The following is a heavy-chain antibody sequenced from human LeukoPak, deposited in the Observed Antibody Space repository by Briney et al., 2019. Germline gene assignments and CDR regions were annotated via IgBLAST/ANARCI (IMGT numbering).Heavy chain of an antibody. D-gene: IGHD3-22*01. CDR1: GFTFSNYA. J-gene: IGHJ4*02. V-gene: IGHV3-30-3*02. CDR3: AKYYDSSGYLY. Sequence: GRSLRLSCAASGFTFSNYAMYWVRQAPGKGLEWVAVISYDENNKYYTDSVKGRFTISRDNSKNTLYLQMNSLRAEDTAVYYCAKYYDSSGYLYWGQGTLVTVSS. CDR2: ISYDENNK.